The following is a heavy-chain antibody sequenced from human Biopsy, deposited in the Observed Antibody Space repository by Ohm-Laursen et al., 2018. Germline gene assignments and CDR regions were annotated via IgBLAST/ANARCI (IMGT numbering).Heavy chain of an antibody. CDR1: GFTFSTYW. D-gene: IGHD2-15*01. J-gene: IGHJ4*02. CDR2: INQDGSEK. CDR3: ASAHQYCSATTCSGGSDF. V-gene: IGHV3-7*01. Sequence: SLRLSCAASGFTFSTYWMTWVRQAPGKGLEWVANINQDGSEKYYVDSVKGRFTISRDNAKDSLDLQMSSLRVEDTALYYCASAHQYCSATTCSGGSDFRGQGTLVTVSS.